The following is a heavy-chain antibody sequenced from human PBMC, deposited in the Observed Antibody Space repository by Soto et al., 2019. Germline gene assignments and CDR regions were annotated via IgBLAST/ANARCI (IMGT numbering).Heavy chain of an antibody. CDR2: IYISGST. CDR1: GGSISSYY. CDR3: ARLAVTDAMSAWFDP. J-gene: IGHJ5*02. Sequence: ETLSLTCTVSGGSISSYYWTWIRQPAGKGLEWIGRIYISGSTDYNPSLKSRVTMSVDTSKNQFSLKLTSVTAADTAVYYCARLAVTDAMSAWFDPWGQGTLVTVYS. D-gene: IGHD2-2*01. V-gene: IGHV4-4*07.